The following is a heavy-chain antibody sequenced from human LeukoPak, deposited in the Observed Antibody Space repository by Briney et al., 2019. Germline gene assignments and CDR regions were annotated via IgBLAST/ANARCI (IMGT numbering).Heavy chain of an antibody. CDR1: GYTFSNYA. J-gene: IGHJ4*02. V-gene: IGHV1-18*01. CDR3: ARATGLTWWDLPDY. D-gene: IGHD1-26*01. CDR2: FNANTGNT. Sequence: GASVKVSCKASGYTFSNYAIIWVRQAPGQGLEWMGCFNANTGNTNYGQKFQDRITMTRDTFTTTAYLEVRNLRSDDTAVYYCARATGLTWWDLPDYWGQGTLVTVSS.